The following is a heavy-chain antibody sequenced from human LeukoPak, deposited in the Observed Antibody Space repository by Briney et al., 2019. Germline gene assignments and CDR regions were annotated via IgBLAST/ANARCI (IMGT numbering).Heavy chain of an antibody. J-gene: IGHJ4*02. D-gene: IGHD2-2*01. Sequence: GGSLRLSCAASGYTFTSYSMNWVREGPGKGVEWVSYISDYSNTIYYADSVKGRFTISRDNANNSLYLQMNSLRAEDTAVYYCARDCGSTSCYDTPDFDYWGQGTLVTVSS. V-gene: IGHV3-48*01. CDR1: GYTFTSYS. CDR3: ARDCGSTSCYDTPDFDY. CDR2: ISDYSNTI.